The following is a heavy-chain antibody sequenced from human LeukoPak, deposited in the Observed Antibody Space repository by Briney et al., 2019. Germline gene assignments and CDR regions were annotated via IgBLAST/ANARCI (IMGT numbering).Heavy chain of an antibody. Sequence: SAYNGNTNYAQKLQGRVTMTTDTSTSTAYMELRSLRSDDTAVYYCARGRYYDSSGYSSDYWGQGTLVTVSS. J-gene: IGHJ4*02. V-gene: IGHV1-18*01. CDR3: ARGRYYDSSGYSSDY. D-gene: IGHD3-22*01. CDR2: SAYNGNT.